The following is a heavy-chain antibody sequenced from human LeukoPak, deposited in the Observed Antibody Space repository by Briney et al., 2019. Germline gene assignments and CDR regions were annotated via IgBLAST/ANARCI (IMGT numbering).Heavy chain of an antibody. CDR2: IYYSGST. J-gene: IGHJ3*02. V-gene: IGHV4-59*01. Sequence: SETLSLTCTVSGGSISSYYWSWIRQPPGKGLEWIGYIYYSGSTNYNPSLKSRVTISVDTSKNQFSLKLSSVTAADTAVYYCARSSAPTDAFDIWGQGTMVTVSS. CDR3: ARSSAPTDAFDI. CDR1: GGSISSYY.